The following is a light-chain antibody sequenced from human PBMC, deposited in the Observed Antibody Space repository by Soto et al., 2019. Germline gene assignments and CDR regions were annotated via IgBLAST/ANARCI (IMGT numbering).Light chain of an antibody. V-gene: IGLV4-69*01. CDR1: SGHSSYA. J-gene: IGLJ1*01. CDR3: QTWGTGSHYV. CDR2: LNSDGSH. Sequence: QAVVTQSPSASASLGASVKLTCTLSSGHSSYAIAWHQQQPEKGPRYLMKLNSDGSHSKGDGIPDRFSGSSSGAERYLTISSLQYEDEADYYCQTWGTGSHYVFGTGTKLTVL.